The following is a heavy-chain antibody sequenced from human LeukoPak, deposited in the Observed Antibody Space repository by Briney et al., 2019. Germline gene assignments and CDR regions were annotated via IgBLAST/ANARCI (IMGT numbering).Heavy chain of an antibody. Sequence: SETLSLTCAVYGGSFSGYYWSWIRQPPGKGLEWIGEINHSGSTNYNPSLKSRVTISVDTSKNQFSLKLSSVTAADTAVYYCARGSNVLRFLEWLFDTYDAFDIWGQGTMVTVSS. D-gene: IGHD3-3*01. CDR3: ARGSNVLRFLEWLFDTYDAFDI. J-gene: IGHJ3*02. V-gene: IGHV4-34*01. CDR2: INHSGST. CDR1: GGSFSGYY.